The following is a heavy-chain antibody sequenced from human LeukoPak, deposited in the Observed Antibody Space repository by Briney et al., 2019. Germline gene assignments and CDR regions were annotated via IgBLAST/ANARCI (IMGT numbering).Heavy chain of an antibody. CDR1: GGSFSGYY. V-gene: IGHV4-34*01. D-gene: IGHD1-26*01. CDR3: ARAGSPRELKPIYFYYYYMDV. Sequence: SETLSLACGVYGGSFSGYYWSWIRQPPGKGLEWIGSIYYSGSTYYNPSLKSRVTISVDTSKNQFSLKLSSVTAADTAVYYCARAGSPRELKPIYFYYYYMDVWGKGTTVTVSS. CDR2: IYYSGST. J-gene: IGHJ6*03.